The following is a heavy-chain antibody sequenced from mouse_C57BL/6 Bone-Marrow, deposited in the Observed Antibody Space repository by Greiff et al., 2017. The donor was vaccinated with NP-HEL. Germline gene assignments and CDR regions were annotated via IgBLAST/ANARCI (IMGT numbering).Heavy chain of an antibody. V-gene: IGHV1-82*01. CDR2: IYPGDGDT. J-gene: IGHJ4*01. CDR3: AERMDY. Sequence: QVQLQQSGPELVKPGASVKISCKASGYAFSSSWMNWVKQRPGKGLGWIGRIYPGDGDTNYNGKFKGKATLTADKSSSTAYMQLSSLTSEDSAVYFCAERMDYWGQGTSVTVSS. CDR1: GYAFSSSW.